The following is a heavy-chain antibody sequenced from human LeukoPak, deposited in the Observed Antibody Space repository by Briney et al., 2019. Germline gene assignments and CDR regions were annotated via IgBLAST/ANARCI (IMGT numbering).Heavy chain of an antibody. J-gene: IGHJ4*01. CDR2: INPNSGIP. V-gene: IGHV1-2*02. CDR1: GYTFTGYY. D-gene: IGHD1-26*01. Sequence: GASVKVSCKASGYTFTGYYIHWVRQAPGQGLEWMGWINPNSGIPNYAQKFQGRVTMTRDTSISTAYMALSRLTSDDTAVYYCARDPVGGTHYFDYWGQGNLVTVSS. CDR3: ARDPVGGTHYFDY.